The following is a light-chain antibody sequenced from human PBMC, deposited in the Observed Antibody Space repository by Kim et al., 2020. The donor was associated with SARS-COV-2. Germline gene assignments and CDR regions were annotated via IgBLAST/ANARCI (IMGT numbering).Light chain of an antibody. CDR2: TTN. CDR3: VLYMGGGISV. V-gene: IGLV8-61*01. Sequence: GTVTLTCGLASGPVSSGHYPSWYQQTPGQAPRTLIYTTNTRASGVADRFSGSILGDKAALTISGAQAGDESDYYCVLYMGGGISVFGGGTKVTVL. J-gene: IGLJ3*02. CDR1: SGPVSSGHY.